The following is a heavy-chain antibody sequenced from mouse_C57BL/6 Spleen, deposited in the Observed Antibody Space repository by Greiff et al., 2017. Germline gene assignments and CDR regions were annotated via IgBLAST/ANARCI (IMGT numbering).Heavy chain of an antibody. CDR3: ATLEYYFDY. CDR2: IDPEDGET. CDR1: GFNIKDYY. V-gene: IGHV14-2*01. J-gene: IGHJ2*01. Sequence: VQLKESGAELVKPGASVKLSCTASGFNIKDYYMHWVKQRTEQGLEWIGRIDPEDGETKYAPKFQGKATITADTSSNTAYLQLSSLTSEDTAVYYCATLEYYFDYWGQGTTLTVSS.